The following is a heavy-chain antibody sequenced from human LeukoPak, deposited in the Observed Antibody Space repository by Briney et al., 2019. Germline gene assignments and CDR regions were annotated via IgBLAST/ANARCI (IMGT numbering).Heavy chain of an antibody. D-gene: IGHD2/OR15-2a*01. Sequence: PGGTLRLSCTASGFTFSSYGMSWVRQAPGKWLEWVCAISGSGGGTYYSDSVKGRFTISRDNSKKTLFLQMDNLRVEDTAVYYCAKRGPGSPQSGKYYFDYWGQGTLVTVSS. V-gene: IGHV3-23*01. CDR1: GFTFSSYG. J-gene: IGHJ4*02. CDR2: ISGSGGGT. CDR3: AKRGPGSPQSGKYYFDY.